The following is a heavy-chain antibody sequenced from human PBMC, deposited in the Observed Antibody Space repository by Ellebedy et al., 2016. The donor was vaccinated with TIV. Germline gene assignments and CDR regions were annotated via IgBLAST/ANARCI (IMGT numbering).Heavy chain of an antibody. Sequence: GGSLRLSXAASGFTFSSYAMSWVRQAPGKGLEWVSAISGSGGSTYYADSVKGRFTISRDNSKNTLYLQMNSLRAEDTAVYYCARDGLLKIGGLFDYWGQGTLVTVSS. CDR2: ISGSGGST. CDR1: GFTFSSYA. CDR3: ARDGLLKIGGLFDY. J-gene: IGHJ4*02. V-gene: IGHV3-23*01. D-gene: IGHD1-26*01.